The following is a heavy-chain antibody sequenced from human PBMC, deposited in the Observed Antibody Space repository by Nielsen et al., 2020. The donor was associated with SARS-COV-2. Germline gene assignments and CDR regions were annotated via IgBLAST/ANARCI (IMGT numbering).Heavy chain of an antibody. V-gene: IGHV1-58*01. D-gene: IGHD3-10*01. CDR2: IVVGSGNT. J-gene: IGHJ6*02. CDR1: GFTFTSSA. Sequence: SVTVSCQASGFTFTSSAVQWVRQARGQRLDWIGWIVVGSGNTNYAQKFQERVTITRDMSTSTAYMELSSLRSEDTAVYYCAADSYYYGSGSYYSYYYYYGMDVWGQGTTVTVSS. CDR3: AADSYYYGSGSYYSYYYYYGMDV.